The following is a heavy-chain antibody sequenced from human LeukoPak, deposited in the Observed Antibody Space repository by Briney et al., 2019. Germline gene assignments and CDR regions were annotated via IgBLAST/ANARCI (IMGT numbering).Heavy chain of an antibody. J-gene: IGHJ4*02. V-gene: IGHV6-1*01. CDR1: GDRVSSNSAT. Sequence: SQTLSLTCAISGDRVSSNSATWNWIRQCPSRGLEWLGRTYYGSKWYNDYTVSVKSRITINPDTSKNQVSMQLNSVTPEDTAVYNCARAPSIVRGIIYFFDYWGQGTLVTVSS. CDR2: TYYGSKWYN. D-gene: IGHD3-10*01. CDR3: ARAPSIVRGIIYFFDY.